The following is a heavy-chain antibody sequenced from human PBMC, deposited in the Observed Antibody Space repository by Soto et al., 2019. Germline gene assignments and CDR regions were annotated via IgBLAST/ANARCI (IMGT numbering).Heavy chain of an antibody. CDR3: ASCGVLWFGELPNDAFDI. J-gene: IGHJ3*02. V-gene: IGHV4-59*08. Sequence: SVPMSVTCSVAGGSSSSYYGSWIRKHPGKGLEWIGYIYYSGSTNYNPSLKSRVTISVDTSKNQFSLKLSPVTAADTAVYYCASCGVLWFGELPNDAFDIWGQGTMVTVSS. CDR2: IYYSGST. D-gene: IGHD3-10*01. CDR1: GGSSSSYY.